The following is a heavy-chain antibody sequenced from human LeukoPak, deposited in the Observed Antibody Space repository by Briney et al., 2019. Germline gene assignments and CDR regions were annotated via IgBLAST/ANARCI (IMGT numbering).Heavy chain of an antibody. CDR2: ISSSSTYI. D-gene: IGHD4-23*01. CDR3: ASGGPPSAVVTARFDY. CDR1: GFTFSSYT. J-gene: IGHJ4*02. V-gene: IGHV3-21*01. Sequence: GGSLRLSCAASGFTFSSYTMNWVRQAPGKGLEWVSYISSSSTYIYCADSLKGRFTISRDNAKNSLYLQMNSLRAEDAAVYYCASGGPPSAVVTARFDYWGQGTLVTVSS.